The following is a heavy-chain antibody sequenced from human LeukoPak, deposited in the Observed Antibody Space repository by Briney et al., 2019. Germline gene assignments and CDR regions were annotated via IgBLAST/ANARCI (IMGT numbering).Heavy chain of an antibody. J-gene: IGHJ6*02. Sequence: SVKVPCKASGGTFSSYAISWVRQAPGQGLEWMGRIIPTLGIANYAQKFQGRVTITADKSTSTAYMELSSLRSEDTAVYYCARDIVVVPGDLQLYSMDVWGQGTTVTVSS. CDR3: ARDIVVVPGDLQLYSMDV. V-gene: IGHV1-69*04. CDR1: GGTFSSYA. D-gene: IGHD2-2*01. CDR2: IIPTLGIA.